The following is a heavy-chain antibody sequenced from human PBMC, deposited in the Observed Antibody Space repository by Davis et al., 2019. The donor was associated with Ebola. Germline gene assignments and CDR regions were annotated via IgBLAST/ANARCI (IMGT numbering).Heavy chain of an antibody. Sequence: GESLKISCAASGFTFSSYAMRWVRQAPGKGLEWVSAISGSGGSTYYADSVKGRFTISRDNSKNTLYLQMNSLRAEDTAVYYCANLDYGDNSGFDYWGQGTLVTVSS. CDR1: GFTFSSYA. CDR2: ISGSGGST. J-gene: IGHJ4*02. CDR3: ANLDYGDNSGFDY. D-gene: IGHD4-23*01. V-gene: IGHV3-23*01.